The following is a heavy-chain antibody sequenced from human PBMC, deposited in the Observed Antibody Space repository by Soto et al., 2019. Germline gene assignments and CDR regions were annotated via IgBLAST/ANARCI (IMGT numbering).Heavy chain of an antibody. Sequence: GGSLRLSCAASGFTFNNYAMSWVRQAPGKGLEWVATISGSGGTTYYAASVKGRFTISRDNSQNTLYLQMKSLRADDTALYHCARDRSIKEVAYAFYYWGQGTLVTVSS. V-gene: IGHV3-23*01. CDR2: ISGSGGTT. CDR3: ARDRSIKEVAYAFYY. J-gene: IGHJ4*02. D-gene: IGHD2-2*01. CDR1: GFTFNNYA.